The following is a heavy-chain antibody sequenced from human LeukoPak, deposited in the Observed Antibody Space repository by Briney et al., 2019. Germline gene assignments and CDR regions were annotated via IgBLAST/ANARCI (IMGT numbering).Heavy chain of an antibody. CDR2: ISSNGGST. CDR3: ARDSGIPGEYYFDY. D-gene: IGHD3-10*01. V-gene: IGHV3-64*02. J-gene: IGHJ4*02. CDR1: GFTFSSYA. Sequence: GSLRLSCAASGFTFSSYAMHWVRQAPGKGLEYVSAISSNGGSTYYADSVKGRFTISRDNSKNTLYLQMGSLRAEDMAVYYCARDSGIPGEYYFDYWGQGTLVTVSS.